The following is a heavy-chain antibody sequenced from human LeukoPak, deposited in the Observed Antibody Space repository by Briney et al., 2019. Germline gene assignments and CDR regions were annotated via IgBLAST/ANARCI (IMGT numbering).Heavy chain of an antibody. V-gene: IGHV3-30*01. Sequence: PGGSLRLSCAASGFTFSSYAMHWVRQAPGKGLVWVAVISYDGSNKYYADSVKGRFTISRDNSKNTLYLQMNSLRAEDTAVYYCARDKGYYDSSGYLDYWGQGTLVTVSS. J-gene: IGHJ4*02. CDR3: ARDKGYYDSSGYLDY. D-gene: IGHD3-22*01. CDR1: GFTFSSYA. CDR2: ISYDGSNK.